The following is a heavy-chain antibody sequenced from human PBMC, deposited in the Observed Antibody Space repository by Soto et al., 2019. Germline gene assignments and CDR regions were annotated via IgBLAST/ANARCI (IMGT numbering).Heavy chain of an antibody. D-gene: IGHD3-10*01. Sequence: PSETLSLTCTASGGSISSYYWSWIRQPAGKGLEWIGRIYTSGSTNYNPSLKSRVTMSVDTSKNQFSLKLSSVTAADTAVYYCARDGTMVRGGTLGMDVWGQGTTVTVSS. J-gene: IGHJ6*02. CDR2: IYTSGST. CDR3: ARDGTMVRGGTLGMDV. V-gene: IGHV4-4*07. CDR1: GGSISSYY.